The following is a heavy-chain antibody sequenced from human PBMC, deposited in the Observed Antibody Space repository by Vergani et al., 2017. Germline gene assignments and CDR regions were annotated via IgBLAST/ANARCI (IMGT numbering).Heavy chain of an antibody. D-gene: IGHD6-13*01. V-gene: IGHV4-4*07. CDR3: ARDPLYXTTWPFLLLDMDV. CDR2: FYTGGGT. CDR1: GGSLSGYY. J-gene: IGHJ6*02. Sequence: QVQLQESGPGLVRPSETLYLTCTVSGGSLSGYYWNWIRQPAGKGLEWIGRFYTGGGTSYNPSLKSRVTISVDTSKNQFSLQLSSVTAADTAVYYCARDPLYXTTWPFLLLDMDVWGQGTTVTVSS.